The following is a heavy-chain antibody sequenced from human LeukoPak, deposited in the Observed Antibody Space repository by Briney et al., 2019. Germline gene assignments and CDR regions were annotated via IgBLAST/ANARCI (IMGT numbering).Heavy chain of an antibody. V-gene: IGHV3-48*02. D-gene: IGHD2-2*01. CDR2: ISSSSSTI. J-gene: IGHJ5*02. CDR3: ARDFSRYCSSTSCANWFDP. Sequence: GGSLRLSCAASGFTFSSYSMNWVRQAPGKGLEWVSYISSSSSTIYYTDSVKGRFTISRDNAKNSLYLQMNSLRDEDTAVYYCARDFSRYCSSTSCANWFDPWGQGTLVTVSS. CDR1: GFTFSSYS.